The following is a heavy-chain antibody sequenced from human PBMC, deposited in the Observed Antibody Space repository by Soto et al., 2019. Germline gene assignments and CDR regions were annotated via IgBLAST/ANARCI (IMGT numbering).Heavy chain of an antibody. J-gene: IGHJ5*02. CDR2: IYYSGST. Sequence: QLQLQESGLGLVKPSETLSLTCTVSGGSISSRGYYWGWIRQPPGKGLEWIGTIYYSGSTYYNPPLKSRVTISVDTSKHQFSLKLSSVTAADTAVYYCATSNWFDPWGQGTLVTVSS. V-gene: IGHV4-39*01. CDR1: GGSISSRGYY. CDR3: ATSNWFDP.